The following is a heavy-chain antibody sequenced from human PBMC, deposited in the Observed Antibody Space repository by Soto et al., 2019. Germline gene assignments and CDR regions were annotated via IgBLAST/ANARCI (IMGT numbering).Heavy chain of an antibody. V-gene: IGHV4-59*01. CDR2: IYYSGST. D-gene: IGHD6-19*01. CDR3: ARGATASYSSGWYGRNWFDP. CDR1: GGSIRSYY. J-gene: IGHJ5*02. Sequence: QVQLQESGPGLVKPSETLSLTCTVSGGSIRSYYWSWIRQPPGKGLEWIGYIYYSGSTNYNPSLKSRGTISVDTSKNQFSLKLSSVTAADTAVYYCARGATASYSSGWYGRNWFDPWGQGTLVTVSS.